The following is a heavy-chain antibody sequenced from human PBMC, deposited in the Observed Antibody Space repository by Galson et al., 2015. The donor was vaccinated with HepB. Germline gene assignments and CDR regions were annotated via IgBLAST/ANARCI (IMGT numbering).Heavy chain of an antibody. D-gene: IGHD6-19*01. Sequence: SVKVSCKVSGYTLTELPMHWVRQAPGKGLEWMGGFDPEDGETIYAQKFQGRVTMTEDTSTDTAYMELNSLRSEDTAVYYCATVQTDSSGPSGWFDPWGQGTLVTVSS. CDR2: FDPEDGET. J-gene: IGHJ5*02. CDR3: ATVQTDSSGPSGWFDP. V-gene: IGHV1-24*01. CDR1: GYTLTELP.